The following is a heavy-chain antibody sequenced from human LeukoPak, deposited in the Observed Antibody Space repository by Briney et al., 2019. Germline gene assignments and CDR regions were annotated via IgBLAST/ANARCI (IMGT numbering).Heavy chain of an antibody. Sequence: GGSLRLSCAASGVTLSNYAMSWARQAPGKGLEWVSGISSSGSGGNTYYADSVKGWFSISRDNSKNTVYLQMSSLRAEDTAVYYCATNWNLDSWGQGTLVTVSS. CDR1: GVTLSNYA. CDR3: ATNWNLDS. V-gene: IGHV3-23*01. CDR2: ISSSGSGGNT. J-gene: IGHJ4*02. D-gene: IGHD1-1*01.